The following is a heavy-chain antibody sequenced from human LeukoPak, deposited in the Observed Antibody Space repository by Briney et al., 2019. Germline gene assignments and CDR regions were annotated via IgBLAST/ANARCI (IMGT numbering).Heavy chain of an antibody. D-gene: IGHD3-22*01. CDR1: GFTFSSYG. J-gene: IGHJ4*02. CDR2: IWYDGSNK. Sequence: GGSLRLSCAASGFTFSSYGMHWVRHAPGKGLEWVAVIWYDGSNKYYADSVKGRFTISRDNSKNTLYLQMNSLRAEDTAVYYCARDADYYDSSGLDYWGQGTLVTVSS. CDR3: ARDADYYDSSGLDY. V-gene: IGHV3-33*01.